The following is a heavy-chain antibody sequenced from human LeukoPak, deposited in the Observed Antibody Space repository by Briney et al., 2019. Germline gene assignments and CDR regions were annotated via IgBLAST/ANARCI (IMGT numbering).Heavy chain of an antibody. Sequence: SETLSLTCSVSGDSINSNNYYWGWIRQPPGKGLEWIASIYYSGSTFYNPSLKSRVTISVDTSKNQFSLNLNSVTAADTAVYYCARGGAARLHFQNWGQGTLVTVSS. CDR2: IYYSGST. D-gene: IGHD6-6*01. CDR1: GDSINSNNYY. J-gene: IGHJ1*01. CDR3: ARGGAARLHFQN. V-gene: IGHV4-39*07.